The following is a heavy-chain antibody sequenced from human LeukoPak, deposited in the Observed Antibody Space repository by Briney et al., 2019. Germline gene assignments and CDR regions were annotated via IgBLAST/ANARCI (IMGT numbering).Heavy chain of an antibody. J-gene: IGHJ6*02. CDR1: GFTFSSYA. V-gene: IGHV3-30-3*01. CDR2: ISYDGSNK. CDR3: ARVYRANYDFWSGYYSPTANYGMDV. Sequence: GGSLRLSCAASGFTFSSYAMHWVRQAPGKGLEWVAVISYDGSNKYYADSVKGRFTISRDNSKNTLYLQMNSLRAEDTAVYYCARVYRANYDFWSGYYSPTANYGMDVWGQGTTVTVSS. D-gene: IGHD3-3*01.